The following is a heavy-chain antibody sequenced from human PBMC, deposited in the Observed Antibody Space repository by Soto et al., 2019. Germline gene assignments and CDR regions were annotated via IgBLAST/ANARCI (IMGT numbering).Heavy chain of an antibody. V-gene: IGHV4-59*01. CDR2: IYYSGST. D-gene: IGHD6-19*01. J-gene: IGHJ3*02. CDR3: ARDIAVAGGDAFDI. Sequence: SETLSLTCTVSGGSISSYYWSWIRQPPGKGLEWIGYIYYSGSTNYNPSLKSRVTISVDTSKNQFSLKLSSVTAADTAVYYCARDIAVAGGDAFDIWGQGTMVTVSS. CDR1: GGSISSYY.